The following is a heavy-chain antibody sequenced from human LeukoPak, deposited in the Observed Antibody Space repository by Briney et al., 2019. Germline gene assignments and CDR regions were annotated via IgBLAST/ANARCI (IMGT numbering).Heavy chain of an antibody. CDR3: ARVVRYSYGSGFDY. CDR2: IYYSGST. J-gene: IGHJ4*02. D-gene: IGHD5-18*01. V-gene: IGHV4-39*01. Sequence: PSETLSLTCTVSGGSISSSSYWWGWIRQPPGKGREWIGSIYYSGSTYYKPSFKSRVTVSVETPKTQFSLKLSSVTAAAPAVYYCARVVRYSYGSGFDYWGQGNLVTVSS. CDR1: GGSISSSSYW.